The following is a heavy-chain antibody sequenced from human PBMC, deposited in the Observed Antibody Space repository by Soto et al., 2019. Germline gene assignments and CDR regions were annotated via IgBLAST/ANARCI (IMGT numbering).Heavy chain of an antibody. V-gene: IGHV4-61*03. CDR1: GDSVSSCSYY. J-gene: IGHJ4*02. CDR2: IFYSGTT. Sequence: SETLSLTCDVSGDSVSSCSYYWTWVLQPPGKGLEWIGNIFYSGTTNYNPSLQNRVTILIDTSKNHYSLKLTSVTAADAALYYCARDIRGYSRALDYWGQGTQVTVSS. CDR3: ARDIRGYSRALDY. D-gene: IGHD5-18*01.